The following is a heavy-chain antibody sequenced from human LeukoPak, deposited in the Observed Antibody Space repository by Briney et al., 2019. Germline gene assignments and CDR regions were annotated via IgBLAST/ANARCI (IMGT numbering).Heavy chain of an antibody. CDR1: GYSFTSYW. V-gene: IGHV5-51*01. CDR3: ARRTGDSSGWYGIDAFDI. CDR2: IYPGDSDT. J-gene: IGHJ3*02. Sequence: HGESLKISCKGSGYSFTSYWIGWVRQMPGKGLQWLGIIYPGDSDTRYSPSFQGQVTISADKSISTAYLQWSSLKASDTAMYYCARRTGDSSGWYGIDAFDIWGQGTMVTVSS. D-gene: IGHD6-19*01.